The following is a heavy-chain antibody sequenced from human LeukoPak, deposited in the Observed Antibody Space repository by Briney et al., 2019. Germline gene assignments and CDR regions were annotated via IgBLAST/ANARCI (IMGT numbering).Heavy chain of an antibody. CDR1: GDSINSGDYS. D-gene: IGHD3-22*01. Sequence: SQTLSLTCAVSGDSINSGDYSWSWIRQPPGKGLEWIGYIYNSGTTNYNPSLKSRVTISVGTSKNQFSLKLSSVTAADTAIYYCARNGDDSSDYYYFDYWGQGTLVTVSS. J-gene: IGHJ4*02. V-gene: IGHV4-30-4*07. CDR3: ARNGDDSSDYYYFDY. CDR2: IYNSGTT.